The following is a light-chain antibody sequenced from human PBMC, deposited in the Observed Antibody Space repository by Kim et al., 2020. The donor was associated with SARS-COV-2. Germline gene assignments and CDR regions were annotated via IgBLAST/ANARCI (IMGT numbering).Light chain of an antibody. CDR3: QQYNDWPLLT. CDR1: QSVKNN. J-gene: IGKJ4*01. V-gene: IGKV3-15*01. Sequence: IVMTQSPATLSVSPGERVTLSCRASQSVKNNLAWYQQRPGQAPRLLIYGASTRATDISARFSGSGSGTEFTLTIRSLQSEDLAVYYCQQYNDWPLLTFGGGTKVDSK. CDR2: GAS.